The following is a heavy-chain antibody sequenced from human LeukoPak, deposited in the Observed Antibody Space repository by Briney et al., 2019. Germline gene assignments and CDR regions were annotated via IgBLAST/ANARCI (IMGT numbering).Heavy chain of an antibody. CDR1: GFTFSSYA. V-gene: IGHV3-30-3*01. CDR3: ARDPPRQVREPRVNYFDY. Sequence: GGSLRLSCAASGFTFSSYAMSWVRQAPGKGLEWVAVISYDGSNKYYADSVKGRFTISRDNSKNTLYLQMNSLRSDDTAVYYCARDPPRQVREPRVNYFDYWGQGTLVTVSS. J-gene: IGHJ4*02. D-gene: IGHD3-10*01. CDR2: ISYDGSNK.